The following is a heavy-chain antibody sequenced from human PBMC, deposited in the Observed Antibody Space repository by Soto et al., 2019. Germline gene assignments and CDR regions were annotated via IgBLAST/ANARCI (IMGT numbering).Heavy chain of an antibody. V-gene: IGHV4-39*01. CDR3: PRSRGIAAALAFDY. CDR1: GGSISSSSYY. Sequence: QLQLQESGPGLVKPSETLSLTCTVSGGSISSSSYYWGWIRQPPGKGLERIGSIYCSGRAYYNPSLRRRDTTSVDTSKHQCSLKLSSVPAADTAVYYCPRSRGIAAALAFDYWGQGTLVTVSS. J-gene: IGHJ4*02. D-gene: IGHD6-25*01. CDR2: IYCSGRA.